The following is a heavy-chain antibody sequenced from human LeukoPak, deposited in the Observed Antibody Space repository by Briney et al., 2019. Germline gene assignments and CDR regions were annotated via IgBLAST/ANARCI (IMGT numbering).Heavy chain of an antibody. D-gene: IGHD4-17*01. CDR1: GFTFSSYS. J-gene: IGHJ4*02. V-gene: IGHV3-48*04. CDR2: ITSSSNSI. CDR3: ARDDSGDY. Sequence: PGGSLRLSCVASGFTFSSYSMNWVRQAPGKGLEWISYITSSSNSIYYADSVKGRFTISRDNAKNSLYLQMNSLRAEDTAVYYCARDDSGDYWGQGTLVTVSS.